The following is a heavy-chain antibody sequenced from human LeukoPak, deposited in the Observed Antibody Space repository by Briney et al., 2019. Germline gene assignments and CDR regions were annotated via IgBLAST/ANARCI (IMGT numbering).Heavy chain of an antibody. D-gene: IGHD6-13*01. V-gene: IGHV3-48*03. Sequence: GALRLSCAASGFTFSSYEMNWVRQAPGKGLEWVSYISSSGSTIYYADSVKGRFTISRDNSKNTLYLQMNSLRAEDTAVYYCAKDRSSSWSYYFDYWGQGTLVTVSS. CDR3: AKDRSSSWSYYFDY. CDR2: ISSSGSTI. J-gene: IGHJ4*02. CDR1: GFTFSSYE.